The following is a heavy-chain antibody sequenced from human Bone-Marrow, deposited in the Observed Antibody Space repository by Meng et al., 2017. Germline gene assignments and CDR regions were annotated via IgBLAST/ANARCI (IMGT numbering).Heavy chain of an antibody. Sequence: GESLKISCAASGFTFSDYYMSWIRQAPGKGLEWVSYISSSGSTIYYADSVKGRFTISRDNAKNSLYLQMNSLRAEDTAVYYCAKDTGIAAAVDYWGQGTRVTGSS. CDR1: GFTFSDYY. CDR2: ISSSGSTI. CDR3: AKDTGIAAAVDY. V-gene: IGHV3-11*04. J-gene: IGHJ4*02. D-gene: IGHD6-13*01.